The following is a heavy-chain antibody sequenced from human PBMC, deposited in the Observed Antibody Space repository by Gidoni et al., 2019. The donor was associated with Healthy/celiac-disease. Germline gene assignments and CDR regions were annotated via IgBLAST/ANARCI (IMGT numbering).Heavy chain of an antibody. Sequence: QVQLVESGGGVVQPGGSLRLSCAASGFTFSSYGMHWVRQAPGKGLEWVAFIRYDGSNKYYADSVKGRFTISRDNSKNTLYLQMNSLRAEDTAVYYCVVLYDFWSGARGYFDYWGQGTLVTVSS. CDR3: VVLYDFWSGARGYFDY. CDR1: GFTFSSYG. J-gene: IGHJ4*02. D-gene: IGHD3-3*01. V-gene: IGHV3-30*02. CDR2: IRYDGSNK.